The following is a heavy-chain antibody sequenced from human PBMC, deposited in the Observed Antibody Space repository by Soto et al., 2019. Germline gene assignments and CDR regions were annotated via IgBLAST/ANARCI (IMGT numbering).Heavy chain of an antibody. CDR2: ISWNSGSI. J-gene: IGHJ3*02. CDR3: AKDISPLGPDAFDI. CDR1: GFTFDDYA. Sequence: GGSLRLSCAASGFTFDDYAMHWVRQAPGKGLEWVSGISWNSGSIGYADSVKGRFTISRDNAKNSLYLQMNSLRAEDTALYYCAKDISPLGPDAFDIWGQGTMVTVSS. V-gene: IGHV3-9*01.